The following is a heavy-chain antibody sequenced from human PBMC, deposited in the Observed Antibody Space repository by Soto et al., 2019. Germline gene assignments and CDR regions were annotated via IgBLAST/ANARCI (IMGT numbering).Heavy chain of an antibody. CDR1: GFSFGDSY. CDR3: AKTIVAASGYYFDH. Sequence: QVQLVESGGGLVKPGGSLRLACAASGFSFGDSYMSWVRQAPGKGLEWLSYISGGSSYTNYADSVKGRFTISRDNAKRSLYLEMNSLRADDTPVYYCAKTIVAASGYYFDHWGQGNLVTVSS. V-gene: IGHV3-11*06. J-gene: IGHJ4*02. CDR2: ISGGSSYT. D-gene: IGHD2-21*01.